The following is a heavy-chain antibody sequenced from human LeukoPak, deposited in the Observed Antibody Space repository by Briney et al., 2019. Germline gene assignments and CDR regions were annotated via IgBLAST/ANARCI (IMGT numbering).Heavy chain of an antibody. D-gene: IGHD3-10*01. V-gene: IGHV4-30-2*01. Sequence: PSQTLSLTCAIFGGAMSSGGSSWSWIRQPPGQGLEWIGFIYRRGTTFYNPSLKSRATISIDRSKTQFSLELSSVTAADTAVYYCARDSSYYGSGSNYRGVFDIWGPGTMVTVSS. J-gene: IGHJ3*02. CDR1: GGAMSSGGSS. CDR2: IYRRGTT. CDR3: ARDSSYYGSGSNYRGVFDI.